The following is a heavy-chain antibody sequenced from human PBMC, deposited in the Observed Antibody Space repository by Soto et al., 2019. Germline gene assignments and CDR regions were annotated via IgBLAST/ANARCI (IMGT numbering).Heavy chain of an antibody. V-gene: IGHV4-59*01. CDR3: ARERDVAAAGTDYGFDP. J-gene: IGHJ5*02. CDR2: IYYSGST. Sequence: PSETLSLTWTVSGGSISSFYWSWIRQPPGKGLEWIGYIYYSGSTNYNPSLKSRVTISVDTSKNQFSLKLSSVTAADTAVYYCARERDVAAAGTDYGFDPWGQGTLVTVS. D-gene: IGHD6-13*01. CDR1: GGSISSFY.